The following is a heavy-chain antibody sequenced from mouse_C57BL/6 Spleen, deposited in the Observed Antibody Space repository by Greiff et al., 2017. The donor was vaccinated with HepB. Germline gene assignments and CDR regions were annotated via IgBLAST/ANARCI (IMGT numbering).Heavy chain of an antibody. V-gene: IGHV5-17*01. CDR2: ISSGSSTI. D-gene: IGHD5-1*01. J-gene: IGHJ1*03. Sequence: EVKLVESGGGLVKPGGSLKLSCAASGFTFSDYGMHWVRQAPEKGLEWVAYISSGSSTIYYADTVKGRFTISRDNAKNTLFLQMTSLRSEDTAMYYCARWEEYHWYFDVWGTGTTVTVSS. CDR1: GFTFSDYG. CDR3: ARWEEYHWYFDV.